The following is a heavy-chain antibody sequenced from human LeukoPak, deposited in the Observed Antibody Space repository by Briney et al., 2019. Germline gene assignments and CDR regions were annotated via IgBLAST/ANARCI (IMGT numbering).Heavy chain of an antibody. V-gene: IGHV4-34*01. CDR2: INHSGST. Sequence: SETLSLTCAVYGGSFSGYYWSWIRQPPGKGLEWIGEINHSGSTNYNPSLKSRVTISVDTSKNQFSLKLSSVTAADTAVYYCARADRYCSGGSCYSSKYDYWGQGTLVTVSS. CDR3: ARADRYCSGGSCYSSKYDY. J-gene: IGHJ4*02. CDR1: GGSFSGYY. D-gene: IGHD2-15*01.